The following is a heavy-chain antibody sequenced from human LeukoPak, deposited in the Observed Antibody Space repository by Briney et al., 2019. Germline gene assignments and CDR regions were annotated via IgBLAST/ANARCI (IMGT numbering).Heavy chain of an antibody. CDR3: VRGQGQQLGYFDY. CDR2: INHSGST. CDR1: GGSFSGYY. V-gene: IGHV4-34*01. J-gene: IGHJ4*02. Sequence: KPSETLSLTCAVYGGSFSGYYWSWIRQPPGKGLEWIGEINHSGSTNYNPSLKSRVTISVDTSKNQFSLKLSSVTAADTAVYYCVRGQGQQLGYFDYWGQGTLVTVSS. D-gene: IGHD6-13*01.